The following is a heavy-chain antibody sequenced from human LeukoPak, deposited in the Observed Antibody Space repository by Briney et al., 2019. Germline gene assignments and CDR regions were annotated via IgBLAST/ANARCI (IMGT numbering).Heavy chain of an antibody. J-gene: IGHJ4*02. CDR1: GFTVSSNS. Sequence: GGSLRLSCTVSGFTVSSNSMSWVRQAPGKGLEWVSFIYSGTIHYSDSVKCRFTISRDNSKNTLYLQMNSLRAEDTTVYYCARRAGAYSHPYDYWGQGTLVTVSS. CDR2: IYSGTI. V-gene: IGHV3-53*01. D-gene: IGHD4/OR15-4a*01. CDR3: ARRAGAYSHPYDY.